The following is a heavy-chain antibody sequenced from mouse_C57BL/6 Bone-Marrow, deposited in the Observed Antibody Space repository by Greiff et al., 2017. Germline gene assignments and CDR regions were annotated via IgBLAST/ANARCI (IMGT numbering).Heavy chain of an antibody. V-gene: IGHV1-64*01. CDR1: GYTFTSYW. CDR3: ARPPYYYAMDY. Sequence: VQLQQPGAELVKPGASVKLSCKASGYTFTSYWMHWVKQRPGQGLEWIGMIHPNSGSTNYNEKFKSKATLTVDKSSSTAYMQLSSLTSEDSAVYYCARPPYYYAMDYWGQGTSVTVSS. CDR2: IHPNSGST. D-gene: IGHD6-1*01. J-gene: IGHJ4*01.